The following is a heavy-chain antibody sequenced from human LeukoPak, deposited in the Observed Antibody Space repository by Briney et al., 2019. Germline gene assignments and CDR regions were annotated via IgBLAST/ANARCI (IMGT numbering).Heavy chain of an antibody. J-gene: IGHJ4*02. V-gene: IGHV3-30-3*01. CDR2: ISYDGSNK. D-gene: IGHD6-6*01. CDR1: GFTFSSYA. Sequence: GRSLRLSCAASGFTFSSYAMRWVRQAPGKGLEWVAVISYDGSNKYYADSVKGRFTISRDNSKNTLYLQMNSLRAEDTAVYYCARDTDLIGSSSYYFDYWGQGTLVTVSS. CDR3: ARDTDLIGSSSYYFDY.